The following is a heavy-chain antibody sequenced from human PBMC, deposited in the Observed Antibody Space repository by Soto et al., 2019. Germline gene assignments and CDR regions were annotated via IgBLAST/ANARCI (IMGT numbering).Heavy chain of an antibody. CDR3: TRSRYTSGWFRVYFDA. J-gene: IGHJ4*02. V-gene: IGHV1-2*02. D-gene: IGHD6-19*01. Sequence: GASVKVSCKASENTFSDYDMHWVRQAPGQGLEWMGWINPKTGGTNYIEKFKGRVTMTRDTSLSTAYMELTSLRSDDTAVFYCTRSRYTSGWFRVYFDAWGQGTLVTVSS. CDR2: INPKTGGT. CDR1: ENTFSDYD.